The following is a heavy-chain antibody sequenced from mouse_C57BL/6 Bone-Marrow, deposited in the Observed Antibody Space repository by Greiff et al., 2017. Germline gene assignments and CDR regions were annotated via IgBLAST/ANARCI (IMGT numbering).Heavy chain of an antibody. CDR3: ESVLFTAGFAY. J-gene: IGHJ3*01. D-gene: IGHD1-1*01. V-gene: IGHV5-4*03. CDR1: GYTFSSYA. CDR2: ISDGGSYT. Sequence: EVKLVESGGGLVKPGGSLKLSCAASGYTFSSYAMSWVRQTPEKRLEWVATISDGGSYTYYPDTVKGRFTLSRDNAKNNLYLQMSHLKSEDTAMDYCESVLFTAGFAYWGQGTLVTVSA.